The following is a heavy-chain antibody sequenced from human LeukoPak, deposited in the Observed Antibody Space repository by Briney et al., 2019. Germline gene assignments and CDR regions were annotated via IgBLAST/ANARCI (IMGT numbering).Heavy chain of an antibody. CDR2: ISGSGGST. V-gene: IGHV3-23*01. CDR1: GFTFSNYA. CDR3: AKTINWQFDY. J-gene: IGHJ4*02. Sequence: PGGSLRLSCAPSGFTFSNYAMSWVRQAPGKGLEWVSAISGSGGSTSYADSVKGRFTISRDNSKNTLSLQMNSLRAEDTAVYYCAKTINWQFDYWGQGTLVTVSS. D-gene: IGHD1-1*01.